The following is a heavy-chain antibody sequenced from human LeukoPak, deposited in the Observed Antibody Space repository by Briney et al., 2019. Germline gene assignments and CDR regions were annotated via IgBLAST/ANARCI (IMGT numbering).Heavy chain of an antibody. CDR2: IYYTGST. CDR3: ATHTSGWSDVFDS. Sequence: SETLSLTCTVSGGSISSSSYYWSWIRQPPGKGLEWIGYIYYTGSTNYNPSLKSRVTISVDTSKNQFSLKLSSVTAADTAVYYCATHTSGWSDVFDSWGQGTLVTVSS. V-gene: IGHV4-61*01. D-gene: IGHD6-19*01. J-gene: IGHJ4*02. CDR1: GGSISSSSYY.